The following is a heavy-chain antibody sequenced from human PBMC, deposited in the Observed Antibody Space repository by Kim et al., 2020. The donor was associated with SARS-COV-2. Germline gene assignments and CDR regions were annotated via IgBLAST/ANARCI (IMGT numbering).Heavy chain of an antibody. Sequence: SETLSLTCAVSGGSISSSNWWSWVRQPPGKGLEWIGEIYHSGSTNYNPSLKSRVTISVDKSKNQFSLKLSSVTAADTAVYYCARKGVATIGAFDYWGQGTLVTVAS. CDR3: ARKGVATIGAFDY. D-gene: IGHD5-12*01. CDR2: IYHSGST. CDR1: GGSISSSNW. J-gene: IGHJ4*02. V-gene: IGHV4-4*02.